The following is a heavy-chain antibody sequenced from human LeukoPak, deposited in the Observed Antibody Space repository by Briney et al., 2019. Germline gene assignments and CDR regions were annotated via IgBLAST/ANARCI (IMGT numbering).Heavy chain of an antibody. CDR3: ARGTTDDY. J-gene: IGHJ4*02. CDR2: INPSGGST. V-gene: IGHV1-46*01. Sequence: GASVKVSCKACGSTFTSYYINWVRQAPRQRLEWMGEINPSGGSTRYAQKFQGRVTLAGHTSRRAVYMEPSSLTSADTAVYYCARGTTDDYWGQGTPVTVAS. CDR1: GSTFTSYY. D-gene: IGHD1-1*01.